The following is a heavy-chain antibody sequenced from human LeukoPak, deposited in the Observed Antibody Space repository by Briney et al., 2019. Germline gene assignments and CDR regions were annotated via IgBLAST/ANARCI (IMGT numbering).Heavy chain of an antibody. CDR1: GFTFSSYA. CDR3: AKGGKWDVTPFDY. Sequence: PGGSLRLSCAASGFTFSSYAMSRVRQAPGKGLEWVSAISGSGGSTYYADSVQGRFTISRDNSKNTLYLQVNSLRAEDTAVYYCAKGGKWDVTPFDYWGQGTLVTVSS. D-gene: IGHD1-26*01. V-gene: IGHV3-23*01. J-gene: IGHJ4*02. CDR2: ISGSGGST.